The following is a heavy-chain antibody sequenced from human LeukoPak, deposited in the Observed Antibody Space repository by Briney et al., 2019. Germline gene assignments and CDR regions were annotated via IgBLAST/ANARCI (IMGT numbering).Heavy chain of an antibody. J-gene: IGHJ3*02. CDR2: INAAGMSS. Sequence: GGSLRLSCAASGFSFELHWMHWVRQAPGKGLVWVSRINAAGMSSDYADSAKGRFTISRDNANNMLYLQIHSLGAEDTAVYYCARAYSDVGDAFDIWGQGTMVTVSS. D-gene: IGHD4-11*01. V-gene: IGHV3-74*01. CDR1: GFSFELHW. CDR3: ARAYSDVGDAFDI.